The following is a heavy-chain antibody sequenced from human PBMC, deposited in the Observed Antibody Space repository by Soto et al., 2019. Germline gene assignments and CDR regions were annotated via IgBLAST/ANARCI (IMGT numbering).Heavy chain of an antibody. Sequence: ASVKVSCKASGYTFTSYGISWVRQAPGQGLEWMGWISAYNGNTNYAQKLQGRVTMTTDTSTSTAYMELRSLRSDDTAVYYCARDRRPFSSGWYDIAYNWFDPWGQGTLVTVSS. V-gene: IGHV1-18*01. D-gene: IGHD6-19*01. CDR1: GYTFTSYG. CDR3: ARDRRPFSSGWYDIAYNWFDP. CDR2: ISAYNGNT. J-gene: IGHJ5*02.